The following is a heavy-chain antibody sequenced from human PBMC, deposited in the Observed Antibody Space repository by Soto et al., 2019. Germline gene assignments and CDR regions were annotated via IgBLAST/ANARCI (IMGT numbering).Heavy chain of an antibody. J-gene: IGHJ4*02. Sequence: QVQLVESGGGVVQPGNSLRLSCAASGFTFSSYGMHWVRQAPGKGLEWVAVIWYDGSNKYYADSVKGRFTISRDTSKNTLYLQMNSLRAEDTAVYYCARDQQWLVRFYFDFWGQGTLVTVSS. V-gene: IGHV3-33*01. CDR3: ARDQQWLVRFYFDF. CDR2: IWYDGSNK. CDR1: GFTFSSYG. D-gene: IGHD6-19*01.